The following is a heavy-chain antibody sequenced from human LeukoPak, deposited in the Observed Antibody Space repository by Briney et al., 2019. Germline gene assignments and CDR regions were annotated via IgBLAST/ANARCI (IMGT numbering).Heavy chain of an antibody. CDR3: ARDLPYYDFWSGYYTDWFDP. D-gene: IGHD3-3*01. CDR1: GFTFSSYW. Sequence: GGSLRLSCAASGFTFSSYWMSWVRQAPGKGLKWVANIKQDGSEKYYVDSVKGRFTISRDNAKNSLYLQMNSLRAEDTAVYYCARDLPYYDFWSGYYTDWFDPWGQGTLVTVSS. V-gene: IGHV3-7*01. CDR2: IKQDGSEK. J-gene: IGHJ5*02.